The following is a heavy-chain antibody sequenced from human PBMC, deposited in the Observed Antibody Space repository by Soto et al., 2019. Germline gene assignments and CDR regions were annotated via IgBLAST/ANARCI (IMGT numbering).Heavy chain of an antibody. CDR3: AKGPQGFCSGGSCRNGDHRFLH. Sequence: GGSLRLSCSASVFTLSSYAMSWVRQAPGKGLEWVAAISCSGGSTYYADSVKGRFTISSDNSKNTLYLQVNSLRAEDTAVYYCAKGPQGFCSGGSCRNGDHRFLHWGQGTRVTVSS. D-gene: IGHD2-15*01. CDR2: ISCSGGST. V-gene: IGHV3-23*01. CDR1: VFTLSSYA. J-gene: IGHJ4*02.